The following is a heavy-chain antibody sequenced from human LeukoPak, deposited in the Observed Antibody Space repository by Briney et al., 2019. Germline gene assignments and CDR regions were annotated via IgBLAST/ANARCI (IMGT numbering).Heavy chain of an antibody. CDR2: IYTSGST. J-gene: IGHJ4*02. D-gene: IGHD5-12*01. Sequence: SETLSLTCTVSGGSISSYYWSWIRQPPGKGLEWIGYIYTSGSTNYNPSLKSRVTISVDTSKNQFSLKLSSVTAADTAVYYCASSPVDIVATYYFDYWGQGTLVTVSS. CDR1: GGSISSYY. CDR3: ASSPVDIVATYYFDY. V-gene: IGHV4-4*09.